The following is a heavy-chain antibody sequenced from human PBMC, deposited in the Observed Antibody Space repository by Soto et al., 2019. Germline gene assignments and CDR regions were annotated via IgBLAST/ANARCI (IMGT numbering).Heavy chain of an antibody. V-gene: IGHV1-8*01. CDR2: MNPNSGNT. CDR3: ARGGIAAADESYYYYYGMDV. Sequence: QVQLVQSGAEGKKPGASVKVSCKASGYTFTSYDINWVRQATGQGLEWMGWMNPNSGNTGYAQKFQGRVTMTRNTSISTAYMELSSLRSEDTAVYYCARGGIAAADESYYYYYGMDVWGQGTTVTVSS. J-gene: IGHJ6*02. D-gene: IGHD6-13*01. CDR1: GYTFTSYD.